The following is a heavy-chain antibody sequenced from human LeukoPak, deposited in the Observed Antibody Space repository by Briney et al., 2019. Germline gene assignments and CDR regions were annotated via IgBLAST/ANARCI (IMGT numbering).Heavy chain of an antibody. Sequence: ASMRVSCKASGYNFNSYYIHWVRQAPGQGLTWMGWINPDNGKTKYAPRFQGRVTMTWDTSINTVYVDLSGLRSDDTAVYYCARNEPAVSVVDAFDVWGQGTVVTVPS. J-gene: IGHJ3*01. CDR3: ARNEPAVSVVDAFDV. D-gene: IGHD1-1*01. V-gene: IGHV1-2*02. CDR1: GYNFNSYY. CDR2: INPDNGKT.